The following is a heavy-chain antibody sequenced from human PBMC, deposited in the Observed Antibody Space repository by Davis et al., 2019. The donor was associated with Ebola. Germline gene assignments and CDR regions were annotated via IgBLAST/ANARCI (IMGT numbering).Heavy chain of an antibody. J-gene: IGHJ4*02. D-gene: IGHD6-19*01. CDR1: GGSFSGYY. CDR3: ATSQWLGDY. CDR2: INHSGST. Sequence: MPSETLSLTCAVSGGSFSGYYWRWIRRPPGKGLEWIGEINHSGSTNYNPSLKSRVTISVDTSKNQFSLKLSSVTAADTAVYYCATSQWLGDYWGQGTLVTVSS. V-gene: IGHV4-34*01.